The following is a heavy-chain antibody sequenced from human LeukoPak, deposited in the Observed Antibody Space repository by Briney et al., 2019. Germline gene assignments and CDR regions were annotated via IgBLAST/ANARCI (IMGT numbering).Heavy chain of an antibody. J-gene: IGHJ4*02. D-gene: IGHD5-24*01. CDR1: GFTFSSYA. CDR3: ARIPRGWHFDY. CDR2: ISSSGNSI. V-gene: IGHV3-48*03. Sequence: GGSLRLSCAASGFTFSSYAMSWVRQAPGKGLEWVSYISSSGNSINYADSVKGRFTISRDSAKNSLYLQMNILRAEDTAVYYCARIPRGWHFDYWGQGTLVTVSS.